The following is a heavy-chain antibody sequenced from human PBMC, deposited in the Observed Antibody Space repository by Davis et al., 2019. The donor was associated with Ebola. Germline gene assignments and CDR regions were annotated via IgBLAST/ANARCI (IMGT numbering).Heavy chain of an antibody. CDR2: IKPDGSEI. V-gene: IGHV3-7*03. CDR3: LAATTTSAY. CDR1: EFTFSNYA. Sequence: GESLKISCAASEFTFSNYAMHWVRQAPGKGLEWVANIKPDGSEIRYVDSVKGRFTVSRDNAENSLSLQMNSLRADDTAVYYCLAATTTSAYWGQGTLVTVSS. D-gene: IGHD5-24*01. J-gene: IGHJ4*02.